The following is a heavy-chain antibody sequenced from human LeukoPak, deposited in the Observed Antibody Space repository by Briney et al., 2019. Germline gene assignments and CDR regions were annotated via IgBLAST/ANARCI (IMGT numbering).Heavy chain of an antibody. CDR1: GGSISSYY. D-gene: IGHD2-15*01. J-gene: IGHJ4*02. V-gene: IGHV4-59*01. CDR2: IYYSGST. Sequence: SSETLSLTCTVSGGSISSYYWSWIRQPPGKGLEWIGYIYYSGSTNYNPSLKSRVTISVDTSKNQFSLKLSSVTAADTAVYYCRGYCSGGSCYEEYYFDYWGQGTLVTVSS. CDR3: RGYCSGGSCYEEYYFDY.